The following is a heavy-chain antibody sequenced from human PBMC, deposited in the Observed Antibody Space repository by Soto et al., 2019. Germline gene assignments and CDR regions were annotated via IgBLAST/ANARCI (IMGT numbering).Heavy chain of an antibody. CDR1: GDTVTSYY. D-gene: IGHD6-6*01. CDR2: INPSGGST. CDR3: APDPGESRAARPASFCSY. Sequence: ASVKVACKASGDTVTSYYMHWVRHAPAQGLEWMGIINPSGGSTSYAQNFHGRVTMTRDTSTSTVYMELSSLRSEDTAVYYCAPDPGESRAARPASFCSYWGQRTLVTVSS. V-gene: IGHV1-46*01. J-gene: IGHJ4*02.